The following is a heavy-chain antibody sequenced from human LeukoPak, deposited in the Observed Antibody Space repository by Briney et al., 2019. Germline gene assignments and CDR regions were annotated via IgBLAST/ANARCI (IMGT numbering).Heavy chain of an antibody. V-gene: IGHV3-7*01. CDR2: IKQDGSEK. Sequence: GGSLRLSCAASGFTFSSFWMSWVRQAPGKGLDWVANIKQDGSEKYYVDSVKGRFTISRDNAKNSLYLQMNSLRAEDTAVYYCVSTTPYYYYMDVWGKGTTVTVSS. D-gene: IGHD2-2*01. J-gene: IGHJ6*03. CDR1: GFTFSSFW. CDR3: VSTTPYYYYMDV.